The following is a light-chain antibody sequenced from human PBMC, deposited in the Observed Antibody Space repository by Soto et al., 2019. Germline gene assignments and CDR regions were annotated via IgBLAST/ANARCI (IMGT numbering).Light chain of an antibody. J-gene: IGKJ1*01. CDR2: AAS. V-gene: IGKV1-6*01. CDR3: LQDFNYPWT. Sequence: AIQMTQSPSSLSASVGDRVTITCRASQDNRNDLGWYQQNPGKTPKLLIFAASSLQSGVPSRFSGSGSGTDFNLTIISLQPEDFATYYRLQDFNYPWTFGQGTKVEIE. CDR1: QDNRND.